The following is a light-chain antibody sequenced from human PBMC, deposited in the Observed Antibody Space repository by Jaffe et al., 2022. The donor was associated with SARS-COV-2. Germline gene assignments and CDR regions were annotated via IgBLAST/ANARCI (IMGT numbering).Light chain of an antibody. CDR1: QDIRNY. V-gene: IGKV1-33*01. CDR2: DAS. Sequence: DIQMTQSPSSLSASVGDRVTITCQASQDIRNYLSWYQQKAGKAPKLLIYDASNLETGVPSTFSGSGSGTDFTLTISSLQPEDIATYYCQQYIIVPRTFGQGTKLEIK. J-gene: IGKJ2*01. CDR3: QQYIIVPRT.